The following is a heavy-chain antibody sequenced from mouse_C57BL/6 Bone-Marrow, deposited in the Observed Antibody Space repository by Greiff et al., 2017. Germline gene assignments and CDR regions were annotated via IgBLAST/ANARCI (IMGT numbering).Heavy chain of an antibody. V-gene: IGHV1-55*01. CDR3: ASSGPLGRMFDD. Sequence: QVQLQQPGAELVKPGASVKLSCKASGSTFTSYWITWVKQRPGPGLEWIGDIYPTSGRTNYNEKFKSKAIMTVDTSSNTAYLQLSSLTSEDSAVFYCASSGPLGRMFDDWGQGTTLTVSS. D-gene: IGHD3-1*01. CDR2: IYPTSGRT. J-gene: IGHJ2*01. CDR1: GSTFTSYW.